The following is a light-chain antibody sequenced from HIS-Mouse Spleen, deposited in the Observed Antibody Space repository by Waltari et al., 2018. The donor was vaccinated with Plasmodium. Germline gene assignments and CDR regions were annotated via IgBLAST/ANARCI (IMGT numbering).Light chain of an antibody. CDR2: DGS. J-gene: IGLJ2*01. CDR3: CSYAGSSTFVV. V-gene: IGLV2-23*03. Sequence: QSALTQPASVSGSPGQSSTISCTGTSSAVGSYNLVSWSQQHTGKAPKLKIDDGSKRPSGVSKRFSGSKYGNTASLTISGLQAEDEADYYCCSYAGSSTFVVFGGGTKLTVL. CDR1: SSAVGSYNL.